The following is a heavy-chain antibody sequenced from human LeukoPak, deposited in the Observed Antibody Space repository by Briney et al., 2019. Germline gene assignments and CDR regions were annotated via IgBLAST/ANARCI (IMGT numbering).Heavy chain of an antibody. CDR1: GFTFSSYS. CDR3: ARDPHDYYYGMDV. V-gene: IGHV3-21*01. Sequence: GGSLRLSCAASGFTFSSYSMNWVRQAPGKGLEWVSPISSSSSYIYYADSVKGRFTISRDNAKNSLYLQMNSLRAEDTAVYYCARDPHDYYYGMDVWGQGTTVTVSS. J-gene: IGHJ6*02. CDR2: ISSSSSYI.